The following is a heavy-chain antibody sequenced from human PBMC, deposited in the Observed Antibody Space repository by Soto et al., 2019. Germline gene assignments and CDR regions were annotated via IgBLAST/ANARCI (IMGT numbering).Heavy chain of an antibody. D-gene: IGHD6-13*01. J-gene: IGHJ4*02. CDR1: GYTFDTYG. CDR3: ARDMSVGSADTVGVY. Sequence: QVQLVQSGVEVKKPGASVKVSCKASGYTFDTYGISWVRQAPGQGLEWMGWISTHTGNTDYAQSLQGRVTMTTDPSSSTAYMELRSLRSDDTAVYYCARDMSVGSADTVGVYWGQGTQVTVSS. CDR2: ISTHTGNT. V-gene: IGHV1-18*01.